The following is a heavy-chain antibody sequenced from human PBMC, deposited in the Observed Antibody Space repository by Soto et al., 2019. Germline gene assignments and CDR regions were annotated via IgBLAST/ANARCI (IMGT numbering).Heavy chain of an antibody. CDR3: ARSIVARAGLYYYCYGMDG. CDR2: IYTSGST. J-gene: IGHJ6*04. V-gene: IGHV4-4*07. D-gene: IGHD6-25*01. CDR1: GGSISSYY. Sequence: SETLSLTCTVSGGSISSYYWSWIRQPAGKGLEWIGHIYTSGSTNYNPSLKSRVTMSVDTSKNQFSLKLSSVTAADTAVYYCARSIVARAGLYYYCYGMDGWGKGTTVTV.